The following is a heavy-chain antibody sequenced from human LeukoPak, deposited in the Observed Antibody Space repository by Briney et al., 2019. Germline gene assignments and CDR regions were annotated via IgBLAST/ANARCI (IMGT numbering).Heavy chain of an antibody. V-gene: IGHV3-48*03. Sequence: GGSLRLSCAASGFTFSSYEMDWVRQAPGKGLEWVAYISSGGGTIYYADSVRGRFIISRDNAKNSLYLQMNSLRAEDTAVYYCAKEFTPESSGFDAFDIWAKGQWSPSLQ. CDR2: ISSGGGTI. J-gene: IGHJ3*02. D-gene: IGHD3-22*01. CDR1: GFTFSSYE. CDR3: AKEFTPESSGFDAFDI.